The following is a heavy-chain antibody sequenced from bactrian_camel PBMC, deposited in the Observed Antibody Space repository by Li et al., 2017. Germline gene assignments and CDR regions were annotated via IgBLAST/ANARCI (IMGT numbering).Heavy chain of an antibody. Sequence: DVQLVESGGGSAQAGGSLRLSCAASGSTYSTICMGWFRQAPGKEREGVAVINTVSRTLSHTRHADSVKGRFTISKDNAKNTLYLQMNSLKPEDTAMYYCAANPSWRCGLASEYTYWGQGTQVTVS. V-gene: IGHV3S42*01. CDR1: GSTYSTIC. D-gene: IGHD5*01. J-gene: IGHJ4*01. CDR3: AANPSWRCGLASEYTY. CDR2: INTVSRTLSHT.